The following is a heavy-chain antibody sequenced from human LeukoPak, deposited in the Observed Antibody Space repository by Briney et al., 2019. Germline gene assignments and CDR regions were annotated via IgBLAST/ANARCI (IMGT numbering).Heavy chain of an antibody. CDR2: INHSGST. D-gene: IGHD3-22*01. V-gene: IGHV4-34*01. CDR3: ARGSRITMIVVVNGFDP. CDR1: GGSFSGYY. Sequence: SEILSLTCAVYGGSFSGYYWSWIRQPPGKGLEWIGEINHSGSTNYNPSLKSRVTISVDTSKNQFSLKLSSVTAADTAVYYCARGSRITMIVVVNGFDPWGQGTLVTVSS. J-gene: IGHJ5*02.